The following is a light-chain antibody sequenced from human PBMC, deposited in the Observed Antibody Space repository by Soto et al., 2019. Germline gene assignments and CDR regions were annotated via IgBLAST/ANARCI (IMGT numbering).Light chain of an antibody. J-gene: IGKJ5*01. CDR1: QSISRW. Sequence: DIQMTQSPSTLSASVGDRVSITCRASQSISRWLAWYQQKPGKAPQALIYDASSLKSGVPSRFSGNGSGTECTLTISSLQPDDFATYYCQQYNTYSTFGQGTRLEIK. CDR2: DAS. V-gene: IGKV1-5*01. CDR3: QQYNTYST.